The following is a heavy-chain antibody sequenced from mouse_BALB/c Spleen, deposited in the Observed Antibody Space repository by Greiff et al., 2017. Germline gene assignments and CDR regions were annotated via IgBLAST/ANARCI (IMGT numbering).Heavy chain of an antibody. CDR1: GYTFTDYN. CDR3: ARGQLGLRNYAMDY. V-gene: IGHV1-18*01. J-gene: IGHJ4*01. CDR2: INPNNGGT. Sequence: VQLQQSGPELVKPGASVKIPCKASGYTFTDYNMDWVKQSHGKSLEWIGDINPNNGGTIYNQKFKGKATLTVDKSSSTAYMELRSLTSEDTAVYYCARGQLGLRNYAMDYWGQGTSVTVAA. D-gene: IGHD3-2*01.